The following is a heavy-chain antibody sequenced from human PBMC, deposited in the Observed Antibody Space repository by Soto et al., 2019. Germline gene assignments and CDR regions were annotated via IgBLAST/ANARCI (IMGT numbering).Heavy chain of an antibody. V-gene: IGHV5-51*01. Sequence: GESLKISCKGSGYSFTSYWIGWVRQMPGKGLEWMGIIYPGDSDTRYSPSFQGQVTISADKSISTAYLQWSSLKASDTAMYYCARHRNPIGNYYYYYMDVWGKGTTVTVS. J-gene: IGHJ6*03. CDR3: ARHRNPIGNYYYYYMDV. D-gene: IGHD1-1*01. CDR1: GYSFTSYW. CDR2: IYPGDSDT.